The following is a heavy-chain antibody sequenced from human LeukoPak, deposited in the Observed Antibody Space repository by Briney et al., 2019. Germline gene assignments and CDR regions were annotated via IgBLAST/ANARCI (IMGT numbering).Heavy chain of an antibody. CDR3: ARAGDFWSGYHPDQ. CDR1: GGSISSSSYY. Sequence: SQTLSLTCTVSGGSISSSSYYWGWIRQPPGKGLEWIGSIYYSGSTYYNPSLKSRVTISVDTSKNQFSLNLSSVTAADTAVYYCARAGDFWSGYHPDQWGQGTLVTVSS. D-gene: IGHD3-3*01. V-gene: IGHV4-39*07. CDR2: IYYSGST. J-gene: IGHJ4*02.